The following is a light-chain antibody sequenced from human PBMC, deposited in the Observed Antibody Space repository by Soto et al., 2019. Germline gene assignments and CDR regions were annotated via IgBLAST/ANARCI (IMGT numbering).Light chain of an antibody. J-gene: IGKJ1*01. CDR2: STS. CDR1: QRFGSSN. V-gene: IGKV3-20*01. CDR3: QQYGNSPWT. Sequence: EIVLTQSPGTLSLSAGERGTLSCRASQRFGSSNLAWYQQKSGQAPRLLIYSTSSRATGIPDRFSGSGSGTDFTLTISRLEPEDFAVYYCQQYGNSPWTFGQGTKVDI.